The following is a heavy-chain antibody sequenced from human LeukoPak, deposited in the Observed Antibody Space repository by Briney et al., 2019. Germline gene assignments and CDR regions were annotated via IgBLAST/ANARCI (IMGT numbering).Heavy chain of an antibody. CDR1: GFTFSSYG. CDR3: ARGTAAAAWFDP. J-gene: IGHJ5*02. Sequence: GGSLRLSCAASGFTFSSYGMHWVRQAPGKGLEWVAVIWYDGSNKYYADSVKGRFTISRDNSKNTLYLQMNSLRAEDTAVYYCARGTAAAAWFDPWGQGTLVTVSS. V-gene: IGHV3-33*01. CDR2: IWYDGSNK. D-gene: IGHD6-13*01.